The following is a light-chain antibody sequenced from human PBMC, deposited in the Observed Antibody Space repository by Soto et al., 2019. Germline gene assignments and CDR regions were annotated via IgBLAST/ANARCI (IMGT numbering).Light chain of an antibody. J-gene: IGKJ1*01. CDR3: QQYDTSPRT. CDR2: GAS. CDR1: QSITSH. Sequence: EIVLTQSPGTLSLSPGERVTLSCRASQSITSHLAWYQQRPGQAPRLLIYGASIRITGIPDRFSGSGSGTDFTLTISRLEAEDFAVYYCQQYDTSPRTFGQGTKVEIK. V-gene: IGKV3-20*01.